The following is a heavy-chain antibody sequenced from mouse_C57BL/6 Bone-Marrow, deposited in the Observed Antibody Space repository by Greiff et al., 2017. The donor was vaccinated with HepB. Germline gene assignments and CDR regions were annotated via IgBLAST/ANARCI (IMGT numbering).Heavy chain of an antibody. D-gene: IGHD1-1*01. V-gene: IGHV2-6*03. CDR3: ASQPYYYGSSPWFAY. J-gene: IGHJ3*01. Sequence: VKLMESGPGLVAPSQSLSITCTVSGFSLTSYGVHWVRQPPGKGLEWLVVIWSDGSTTYNSALKSRLSISKDNSKSQVFLKMNSLQTDDTAMYYCASQPYYYGSSPWFAYWGQGTLVTVSA. CDR2: IWSDGST. CDR1: GFSLTSYG.